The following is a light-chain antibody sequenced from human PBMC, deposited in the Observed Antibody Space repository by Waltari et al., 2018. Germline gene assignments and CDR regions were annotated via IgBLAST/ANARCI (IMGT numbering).Light chain of an antibody. CDR2: DVS. CDR1: TSDVGGFDF. V-gene: IGLV2-14*03. Sequence: QSALTQPASVAGSPGQSVTISCTGTTSDVGGFDFSSGYRQRPGRDIRLMIYDVSSRPSWVSTRFSGSKSGNTASLTISGLQAEDEADYYCSSYTDIGTLVLFGGGTKLTVL. J-gene: IGLJ3*02. CDR3: SSYTDIGTLVL.